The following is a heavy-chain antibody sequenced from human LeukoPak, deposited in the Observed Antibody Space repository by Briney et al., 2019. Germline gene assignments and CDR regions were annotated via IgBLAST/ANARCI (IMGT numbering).Heavy chain of an antibody. V-gene: IGHV4-59*08. Sequence: KGLDCFCFIYYTATTTYSPSLTTPLTISVDTSKNHFSLNLTSVTAADTAVYYCARHGNGAFDIWGQGTMVTVSS. D-gene: IGHD1-1*01. J-gene: IGHJ3*02. CDR3: ARHGNGAFDI. CDR2: IYYTATT.